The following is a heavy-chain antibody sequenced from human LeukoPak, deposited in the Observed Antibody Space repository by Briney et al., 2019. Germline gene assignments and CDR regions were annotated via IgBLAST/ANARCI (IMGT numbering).Heavy chain of an antibody. CDR2: IKHDGTEK. Sequence: GGSLRLSCVASEFSPTNFWMTWVRRAPGKGLEWVANIKHDGTEKFYVDSVKGRFTISRDNAKNSLYLQMNSLRAEDTAVYYCATFVGIVPGTYTVPGGLLVWGKGTTVTVSS. CDR3: ATFVGIVPGTYTVPGGLLV. CDR1: EFSPTNFW. V-gene: IGHV3-7*01. J-gene: IGHJ6*04. D-gene: IGHD2-2*03.